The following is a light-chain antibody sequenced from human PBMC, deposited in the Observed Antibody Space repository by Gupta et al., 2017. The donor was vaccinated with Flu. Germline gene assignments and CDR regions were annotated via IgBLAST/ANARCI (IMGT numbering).Light chain of an antibody. CDR2: KAS. Sequence: PSTLSAYVGDRVTITCRASQSLSSWLAWYQQKPGKAPNLLIYKASNLESGVPSRFSGSGSGTEFTLTISSLQPDDFATYYCLQYDSYSLTFGGGTKVEI. CDR3: LQYDSYSLT. V-gene: IGKV1-5*03. CDR1: QSLSSW. J-gene: IGKJ4*01.